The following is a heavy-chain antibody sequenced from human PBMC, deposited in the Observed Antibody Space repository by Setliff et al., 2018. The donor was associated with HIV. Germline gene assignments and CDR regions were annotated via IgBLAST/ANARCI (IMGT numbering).Heavy chain of an antibody. CDR3: ARDAPEPSYGGSQVY. D-gene: IGHD5-12*01. Sequence: GASVQVSCKTSGDTFTSYDINWVRQAAGHGLEWMGWMTPYSGNTGYAQKFQGRVSMTRNTSISTAYMELSSLRSEDTAVYYCARDAPEPSYGGSQVYWGQGTLVTVSS. J-gene: IGHJ4*02. CDR2: MTPYSGNT. V-gene: IGHV1-8*02. CDR1: GDTFTSYD.